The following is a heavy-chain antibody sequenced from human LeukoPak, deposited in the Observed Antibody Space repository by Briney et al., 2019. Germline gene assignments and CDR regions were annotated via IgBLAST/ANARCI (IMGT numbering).Heavy chain of an antibody. CDR1: GFTFDDYG. CDR2: ISWNSGRI. Sequence: PGGSLRLSCAASGFTFDDYGMHWVRQAPGKGLEWVSGISWNSGRIGYADSVKGRFTISRDNSKNTLYLQMNSLRAEDTAVYYWARWRGMVVPFPPFAYWGQGPRVPVPS. J-gene: IGHJ4*02. V-gene: IGHV3-9*01. D-gene: IGHD5-24*01. CDR3: ARWRGMVVPFPPFAY.